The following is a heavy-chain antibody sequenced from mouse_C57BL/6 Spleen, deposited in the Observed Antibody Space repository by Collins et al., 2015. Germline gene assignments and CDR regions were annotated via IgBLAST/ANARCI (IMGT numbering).Heavy chain of an antibody. D-gene: IGHD2-2*01. Sequence: DVQLQESGPGLVKPSQSLSLTCTVTGYSITSDYAWNWIRQFPGNKLEWMGYISYSGSTSYNPSLKSRISITRDTSKNQFFLQLNSVTTEDTATYYCAREGDYGYDGANFDYWGQGTTLTVSS. CDR1: GYSITSDYA. CDR2: ISYSGST. J-gene: IGHJ2*01. CDR3: AREGDYGYDGANFDY. V-gene: IGHV3-2*02.